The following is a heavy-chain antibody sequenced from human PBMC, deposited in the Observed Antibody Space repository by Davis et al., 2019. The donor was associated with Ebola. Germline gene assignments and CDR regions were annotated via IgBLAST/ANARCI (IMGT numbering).Heavy chain of an antibody. D-gene: IGHD3-22*01. Sequence: GESLKISCQDSGNTLTTSWIAWVRQMPGKGLEWMGIIYPGDSDTRYSPSVQGQVTISADKSINTAYLQWDSLKASDTAMYYCARPSSGYEASFDYWGQGTPVTVSS. CDR3: ARPSSGYEASFDY. V-gene: IGHV5-51*01. J-gene: IGHJ4*02. CDR2: IYPGDSDT. CDR1: GNTLTTSW.